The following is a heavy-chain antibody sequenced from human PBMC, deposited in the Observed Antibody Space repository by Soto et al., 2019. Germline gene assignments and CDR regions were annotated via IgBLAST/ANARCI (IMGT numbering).Heavy chain of an antibody. CDR2: ISSSGSTI. CDR3: ARVQYYYGSGSSSKGEIDY. V-gene: IGHV3-48*03. CDR1: GFTFSSYE. D-gene: IGHD3-10*01. J-gene: IGHJ4*02. Sequence: PGGSLRLSCAASGFTFSSYEMNWVRQAPGKGLEWVSYISSSGSTIYYADSVKGRFTISRDNAKNSLYLQMNSLRAEDTAVYYCARVQYYYGSGSSSKGEIDYWGQGTLVTVSS.